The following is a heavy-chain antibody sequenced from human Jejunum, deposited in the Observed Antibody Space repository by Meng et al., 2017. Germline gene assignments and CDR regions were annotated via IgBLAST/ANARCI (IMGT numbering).Heavy chain of an antibody. CDR3: ARHFSGSGTWFFDS. CDR1: GGSISGSYDC. Sequence: QLQLQESGAGLVKAPETLSLTCTVSGGSISGSYDCWGWIRQPPGKGLDWPGTISYSGSTYYNPSLTSRVTISMDTSKNQFSLKLSSVTAADTAVYYCARHFSGSGTWFFDSWGQGALVTVSS. V-gene: IGHV4-39*01. CDR2: ISYSGST. J-gene: IGHJ4*02. D-gene: IGHD3-10*01.